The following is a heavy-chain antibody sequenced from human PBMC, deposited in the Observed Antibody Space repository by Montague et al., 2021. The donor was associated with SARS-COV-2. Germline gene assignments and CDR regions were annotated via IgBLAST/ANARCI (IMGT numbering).Heavy chain of an antibody. Sequence: SETLSLTCTVSGGSISSSSYYWGWIRQPPGKGLEWIGSIDYSGSTYYNPSLKSRVTISVDTSKNQFSLKLSSVTAADTAVYYCARDQGYNWNYYYYYGMDVWGQGTTVTVSS. V-gene: IGHV4-39*07. D-gene: IGHD1-20*01. CDR2: IDYSGST. CDR3: ARDQGYNWNYYYYYGMDV. CDR1: GGSISSSSYY. J-gene: IGHJ6*02.